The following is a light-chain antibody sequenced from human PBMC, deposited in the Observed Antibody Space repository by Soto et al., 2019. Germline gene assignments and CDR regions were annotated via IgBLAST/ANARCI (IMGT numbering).Light chain of an antibody. Sequence: EMVLTQSPGTLSVSPGERATLSCRASQSVSSKLAWYQQKPGKAPRLLFYGASTGATGIPARFSGSGSETEFTLSISSLQSEDFAVYYCQQYNNWPGTFGQGTKV. J-gene: IGKJ1*01. CDR1: QSVSSK. CDR3: QQYNNWPGT. V-gene: IGKV3-15*01. CDR2: GAS.